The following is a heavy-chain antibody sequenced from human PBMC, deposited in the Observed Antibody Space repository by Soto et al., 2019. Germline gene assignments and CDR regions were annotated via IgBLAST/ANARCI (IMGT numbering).Heavy chain of an antibody. V-gene: IGHV1-8*01. CDR1: GYTFTSYD. Sequence: ASVKVSCKASGYTFTSYDINWVRQATGQGLEWMGWMNPNSGNTGYAQKFQGRVTMTRNTSISTAYMELSSLRSEDTAVYYCARGTRDVLRYFDWLSRAYYFDYWGQGTLVTVSS. CDR3: ARGTRDVLRYFDWLSRAYYFDY. J-gene: IGHJ4*02. D-gene: IGHD3-9*01. CDR2: MNPNSGNT.